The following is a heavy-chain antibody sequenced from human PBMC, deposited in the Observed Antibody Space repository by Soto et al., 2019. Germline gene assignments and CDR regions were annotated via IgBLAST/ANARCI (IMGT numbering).Heavy chain of an antibody. V-gene: IGHV1-69*13. CDR2: IIPIFGTA. J-gene: IGHJ4*02. D-gene: IGHD3-3*01. CDR3: ARGVLSGYYTPDY. Sequence: ASVKVSCKASGGTFSSYAISWVRQAPGQGLEWVGGIIPIFGTANYAQKFQGRVTITADESTSTAYMELSSLRSEDTAVYYCARGVLSGYYTPDYWGQGTLVTVSS. CDR1: GGTFSSYA.